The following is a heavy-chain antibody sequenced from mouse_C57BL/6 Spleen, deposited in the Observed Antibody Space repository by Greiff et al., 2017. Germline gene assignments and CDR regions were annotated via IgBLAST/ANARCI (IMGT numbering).Heavy chain of an antibody. CDR3: TRPTGPYAMDY. J-gene: IGHJ4*01. Sequence: VQLQQSGAELVRPGASVTLSCKASGYTFTDYEMHWVKQTPVHGLEWIGAIDPETGGTAYNQKFKGKAILTADKSSSTAYMELRSLTSEDSAVYYCTRPTGPYAMDYWGQGTSVTVSS. D-gene: IGHD2-10*01. CDR2: IDPETGGT. CDR1: GYTFTDYE. V-gene: IGHV1-15*01.